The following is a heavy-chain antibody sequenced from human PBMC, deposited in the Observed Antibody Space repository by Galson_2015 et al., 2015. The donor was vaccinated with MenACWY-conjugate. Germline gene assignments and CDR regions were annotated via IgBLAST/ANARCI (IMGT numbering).Heavy chain of an antibody. CDR1: GFIFSSYA. V-gene: IGHV3-23*01. CDR2: MNGSGGSR. CDR3: AKTYCSRTNCREPNWYFEL. Sequence: SLRLSCAASGFIFSSYAMSWVRQAPGKGLEWVSAMNGSGGSRNYADSVKGRFTISRGNSKNTLYLQMNSLTAEVTAVYYCAKTYCSRTNCREPNWYFELWGRGTLVTVSS. J-gene: IGHJ2*01. D-gene: IGHD2-2*01.